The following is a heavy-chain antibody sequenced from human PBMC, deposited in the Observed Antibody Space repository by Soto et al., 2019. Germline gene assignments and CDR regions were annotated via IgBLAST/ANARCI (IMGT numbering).Heavy chain of an antibody. CDR3: VRDGSAWPRSP. CDR1: GFSLSAYS. D-gene: IGHD6-19*01. CDR2: INTENYI. J-gene: IGHJ5*02. V-gene: IGHV3-21*01. Sequence: PGGSLRLSCSVSGFSLSAYSMSWMRQTPGKGLDWVPTINTENYIYYAGSVKGRFTVSRDNVQNSVYLQMNSLRAEDTAIYYCVRDGSAWPRSPWGQGTLVTVSS.